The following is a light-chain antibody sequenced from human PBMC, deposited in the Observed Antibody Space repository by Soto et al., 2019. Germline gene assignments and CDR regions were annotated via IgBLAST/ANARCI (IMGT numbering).Light chain of an antibody. CDR1: SSDVGGYNS. V-gene: IGLV2-8*01. J-gene: IGLJ1*01. CDR3: SSYAGSNNYV. Sequence: QPALTQPPSASGSPGQSVTISCTGTSSDVGGYNSVSWYQHHPGKAPKLMIYEVSKRPSGVPDRFSGSKSANTASLTVSGLLAEDEADYYCSSYAGSNNYVFGTGTKLTVL. CDR2: EVS.